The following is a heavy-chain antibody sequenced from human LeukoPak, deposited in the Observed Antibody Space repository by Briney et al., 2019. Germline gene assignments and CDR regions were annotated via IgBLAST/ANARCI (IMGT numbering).Heavy chain of an antibody. Sequence: PSETLSLTCTLSGDSISSSDHYWVWIRQSPGKGLEWIGSVSQSGNTYYKSSLKSRVTVSIDTSKNQFSLKLSSVTAADTAVYYCARLRRAAMANLYYYYYMDVWGKGTTVTISS. V-gene: IGHV4-39*01. CDR1: GDSISSSDHY. J-gene: IGHJ6*03. CDR2: VSQSGNT. CDR3: ARLRRAAMANLYYYYYMDV. D-gene: IGHD5-18*01.